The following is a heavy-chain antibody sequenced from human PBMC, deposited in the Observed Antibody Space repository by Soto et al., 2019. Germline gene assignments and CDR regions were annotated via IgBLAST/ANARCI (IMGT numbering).Heavy chain of an antibody. J-gene: IGHJ4*02. V-gene: IGHV4-59*12. CDR3: ARGYGYFRQ. CDR2: ISKNGNA. Sequence: SETLSLTCTVSGGSISGYSWNWIRQPPGKGLEWIGYISKNGNARYNPSLETRITISVDTSKTQFSLNLTSVTDADTAVYYCARGYGYFRQWGQGALVTVSS. D-gene: IGHD4-17*01. CDR1: GGSISGYS.